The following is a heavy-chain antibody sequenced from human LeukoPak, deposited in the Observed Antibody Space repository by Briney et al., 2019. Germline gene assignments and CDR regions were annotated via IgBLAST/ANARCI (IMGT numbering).Heavy chain of an antibody. D-gene: IGHD2-15*01. CDR2: IYSGGST. CDR1: WFTVSSNY. J-gene: IGHJ5*02. CDR3: ARGYCSGGSCYTLWFDP. Sequence: PGGSLRLSCAAAWFTVSSNYMSWVRQAPGKGLEWVSVIYSGGSTYYADSVKGRFTISRDNSKNTLYLQMNSLRAEDTAVYYCARGYCSGGSCYTLWFDPWGQGTLVTVSS. V-gene: IGHV3-53*01.